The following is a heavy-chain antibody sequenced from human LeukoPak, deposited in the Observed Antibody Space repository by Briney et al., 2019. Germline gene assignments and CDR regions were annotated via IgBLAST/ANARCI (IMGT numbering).Heavy chain of an antibody. CDR1: GFIFSNYW. CDR2: MNSDGSTR. V-gene: IGHV3-74*01. Sequence: PGGSLRLPCAASGFIFSNYWMNWVRQVPGKGLMWVSRMNSDGSTRTYADSVKGRFTISRDNAKNTLYLQMNSLRAEDLAVYYCARESTAVGDYYFDYWGQGILVAVSS. J-gene: IGHJ4*02. D-gene: IGHD3-16*01. CDR3: ARESTAVGDYYFDY.